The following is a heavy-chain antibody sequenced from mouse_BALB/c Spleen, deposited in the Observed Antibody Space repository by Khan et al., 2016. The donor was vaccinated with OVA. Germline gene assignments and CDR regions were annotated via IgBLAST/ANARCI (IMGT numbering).Heavy chain of an antibody. CDR2: INPNNGDT. D-gene: IGHD2-10*02. CDR1: GYTFTDYY. J-gene: IGHJ4*01. V-gene: IGHV1-26*01. Sequence: EVQLQQSGPELVKPGASVKMSCKASGYTFTDYYMQWVKQSHGKSLEWIGDINPNNGDTFYNQNLKGKATLTVDNSSSTAYMQLNSLTSEDSAVYFCARGRYGNCPPMDYWGQGTSVTVSS. CDR3: ARGRYGNCPPMDY.